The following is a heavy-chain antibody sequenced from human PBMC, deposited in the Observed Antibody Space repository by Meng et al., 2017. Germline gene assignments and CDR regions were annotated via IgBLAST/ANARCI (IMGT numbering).Heavy chain of an antibody. J-gene: IGHJ4*02. Sequence: VDVGGSGGLVYQPGMSLCLACAASGFTFSSYGTLWVRQVTGKGLEWVAFIWYDGRNKYYADSVKGRFTISRDNSKNTLYLQMNSLRAEDTAVYYCARGGSYYSYWGQGTLVTVSS. CDR3: ARGGSYYSY. CDR2: IWYDGRNK. V-gene: IGHV3-33*01. D-gene: IGHD1-26*01. CDR1: GFTFSSYG.